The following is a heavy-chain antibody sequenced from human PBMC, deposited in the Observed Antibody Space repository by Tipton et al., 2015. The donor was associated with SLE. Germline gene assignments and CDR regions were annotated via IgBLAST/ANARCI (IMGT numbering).Heavy chain of an antibody. CDR3: ASSGSSGYYYYGMDV. Sequence: TLSLTCTVSGYSISSGYYWGWIRQPPGKGLEWIGSIYHSGSTYYNPSLKSRVTISVDTSKNQFSLKLSSVTAADTAVYYCASSGSSGYYYYGMDVWGQGTTVTVSS. V-gene: IGHV4-38-2*02. J-gene: IGHJ6*02. CDR2: IYHSGST. CDR1: GYSISSGYY. D-gene: IGHD1-26*01.